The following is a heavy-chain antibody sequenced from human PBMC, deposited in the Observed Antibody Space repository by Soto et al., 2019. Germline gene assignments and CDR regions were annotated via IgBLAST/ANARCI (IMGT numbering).Heavy chain of an antibody. V-gene: IGHV1-69*12. J-gene: IGHJ6*02. CDR1: GGTFSSYG. Sequence: QVQLVQSGAEVKKPGSSVKVSCKASGGTFSSYGISWVRQAPGQGLEWMGGIIPSFDTANYAQKFQGRVTFTADESTSTAYMELSSLRSEDTAVYYCARHDCISSSCYYYYYYGLDVWGLGTTVTVSS. CDR2: IIPSFDTA. D-gene: IGHD2-2*01. CDR3: ARHDCISSSCYYYYYYGLDV.